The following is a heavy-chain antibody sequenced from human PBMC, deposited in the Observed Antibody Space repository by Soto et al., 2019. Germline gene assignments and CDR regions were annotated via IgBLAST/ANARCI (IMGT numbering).Heavy chain of an antibody. CDR2: ISSSSSYI. CDR1: GFTFSSYS. J-gene: IGHJ4*02. V-gene: IGHV3-21*01. D-gene: IGHD3-9*01. Sequence: GSLRLSCAASGFTFSSYSMNWVRQAPGKGLEWVSSISSSSSYIYYADSVKGRFTISRDNAKNSLYLQMNSLRAEDTAVYYCAGGLRGYDILTGSHDYWGQGTLVTVSS. CDR3: AGGLRGYDILTGSHDY.